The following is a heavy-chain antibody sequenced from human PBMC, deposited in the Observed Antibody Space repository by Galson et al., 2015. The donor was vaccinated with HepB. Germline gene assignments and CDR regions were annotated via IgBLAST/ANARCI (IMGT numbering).Heavy chain of an antibody. V-gene: IGHV1-69*04. CDR1: GGTFSSYA. CDR3: AVGATGYYYYYGMDV. J-gene: IGHJ6*02. Sequence: SVKVSCKASGGTFSSYAISWVRQAPGQGLEWMGRIIPILGIANYAQKFQGRVTITADKSTSTAYMELSSLRSEDTAVYYCAVGATGYYYYYGMDVWGQGTTVTVSS. D-gene: IGHD1-26*01. CDR2: IIPILGIA.